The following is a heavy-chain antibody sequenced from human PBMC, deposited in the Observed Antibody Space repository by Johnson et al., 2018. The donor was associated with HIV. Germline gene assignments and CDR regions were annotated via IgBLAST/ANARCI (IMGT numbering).Heavy chain of an antibody. V-gene: IGHV3-7*05. CDR1: GFTFSFYW. D-gene: IGHD6-19*01. Sequence: VQLMDSGGGLVQPGGSLRLSCAASGFTFSFYWMIWVRQAPGQGLEWVANIKHDGSEKYYVDSVKGRFSFSRYNANNSLYLQMTRLRPEDTAVYYCARAVADGWYSHDAFDIWGQGTMVTVSS. CDR3: ARAVADGWYSHDAFDI. CDR2: IKHDGSEK. J-gene: IGHJ3*02.